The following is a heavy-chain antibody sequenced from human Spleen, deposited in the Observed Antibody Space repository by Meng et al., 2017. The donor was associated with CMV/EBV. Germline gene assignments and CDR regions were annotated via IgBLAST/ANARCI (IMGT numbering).Heavy chain of an antibody. CDR3: AIVEMATIANDY. D-gene: IGHD5-24*01. Sequence: TCAVYGDAFNKYFCNWIRQPPGKGLEWIGEINHSGSTNYNPSLKSRVTVSIDTSKNQFSLKLSSVTAADTAMYYCAIVEMATIANDYWGQGTLVTVSS. J-gene: IGHJ4*02. V-gene: IGHV4-34*01. CDR2: INHSGST. CDR1: GDAFNKYF.